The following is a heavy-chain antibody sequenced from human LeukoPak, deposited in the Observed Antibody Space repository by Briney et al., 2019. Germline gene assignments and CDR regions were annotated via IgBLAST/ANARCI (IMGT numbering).Heavy chain of an antibody. J-gene: IGHJ5*02. CDR2: INHSGST. D-gene: IGHD3-10*01. CDR3: ARSRRITMVRGVKIPPFDP. Sequence: SETLSLTCAVYGGSFSGYYWSWIRQPPGKGLEWIGEINHSGSTNYNPSLKSRVTISVDTPKNQFSLKLSSVTAADTAVYYCARSRRITMVRGVKIPPFDPWGQGTLVTVSS. CDR1: GGSFSGYY. V-gene: IGHV4-34*01.